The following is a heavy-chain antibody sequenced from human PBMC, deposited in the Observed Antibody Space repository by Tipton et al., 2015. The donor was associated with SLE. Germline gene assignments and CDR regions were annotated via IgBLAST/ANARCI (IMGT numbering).Heavy chain of an antibody. CDR1: GFTFSRYG. J-gene: IGHJ4*02. D-gene: IGHD1-26*01. Sequence: LRLSCAASGFTFSRYGMHWVRQAPGKGLEWIVLIWADGSNKYYADSVQGRFTISRDDSKNTLYLQMNSLRAEDTAVYYCAACRGGTYHLVYWGQGSLVTVSS. CDR2: IWADGSNK. V-gene: IGHV3-33*08. CDR3: AACRGGTYHLVY.